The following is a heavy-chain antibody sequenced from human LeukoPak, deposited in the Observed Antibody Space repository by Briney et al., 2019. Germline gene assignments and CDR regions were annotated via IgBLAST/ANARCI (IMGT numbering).Heavy chain of an antibody. V-gene: IGHV4-61*02. CDR3: ARARRERGYGYGLLYYYYMDV. J-gene: IGHJ6*03. D-gene: IGHD5-18*01. Sequence: SETLSLTCTVSGGSISSGSYYWSWIRQPAGKGLEWIGRIYTSGSTNYNPSLKSRVTISVDTSKNQFSLKLSSVTAADTAVYYCARARRERGYGYGLLYYYYMDVWGKGTTVTISS. CDR2: IYTSGST. CDR1: GGSISSGSYY.